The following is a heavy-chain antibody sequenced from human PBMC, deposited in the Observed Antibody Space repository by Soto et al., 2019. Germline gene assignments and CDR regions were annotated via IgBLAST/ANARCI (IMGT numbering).Heavy chain of an antibody. CDR2: ISSSSSYI. Sequence: EVQLVESGGGLGKPGGSLRLSCAASGFTFSSYSMNWVRQAPGKGLEWVSSISSSSSYIYYADSVKGRFTISRDNAKNSLYLQMNSLRAEDTAVYYCAREALLYSSGWYDYWGQGTLVTVSS. V-gene: IGHV3-21*01. CDR3: AREALLYSSGWYDY. J-gene: IGHJ4*02. CDR1: GFTFSSYS. D-gene: IGHD6-19*01.